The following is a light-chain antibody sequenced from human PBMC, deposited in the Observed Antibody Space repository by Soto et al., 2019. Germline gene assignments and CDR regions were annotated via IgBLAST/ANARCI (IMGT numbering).Light chain of an antibody. CDR3: KQYKGCTPFT. Sequence: EIVMTQSPATLSVSPGGRATLSCRASQSISGALAWYQQKPGQAPSLLILGASTRATGVPARFSGSGSGTEFTLYISSLQSEDFSGYYFKQYKGCTPFTFGQVLRLEIK. J-gene: IGKJ5*01. V-gene: IGKV3-15*01. CDR1: QSISGA. CDR2: GAS.